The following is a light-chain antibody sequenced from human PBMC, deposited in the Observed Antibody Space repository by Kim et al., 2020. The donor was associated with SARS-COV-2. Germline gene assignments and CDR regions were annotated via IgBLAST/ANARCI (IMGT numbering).Light chain of an antibody. J-gene: IGKJ4*01. CDR3: QHHTSWPLS. CDR1: QGVGKY. CDR2: AVS. V-gene: IGKV3-11*01. Sequence: WAPGENAALSCRASQGVGKYLAWHQQKPGQAPRLLIYAVSSRATGIPARFSGSGSGTDFTLTISSLEPEDFAVYYCQHHTSWPLSFGGGTKVDIK.